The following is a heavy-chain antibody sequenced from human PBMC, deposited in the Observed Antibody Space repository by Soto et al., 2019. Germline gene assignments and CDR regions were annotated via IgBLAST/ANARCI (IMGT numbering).Heavy chain of an antibody. D-gene: IGHD2-2*01. J-gene: IGHJ4*02. CDR2: IYSGGET. CDR3: EKRKYCSSTTCFDY. CDR1: GFSVGISY. V-gene: IGHV3-66*01. Sequence: GGSLRLSCEASGFSVGISYMSWVRQVPGKGLEWVSIIYSGGETYYAASVKGRFTISRDNSKNTLYLQMSSLRAEDTAVYHCEKRKYCSSTTCFDYWGQGT.